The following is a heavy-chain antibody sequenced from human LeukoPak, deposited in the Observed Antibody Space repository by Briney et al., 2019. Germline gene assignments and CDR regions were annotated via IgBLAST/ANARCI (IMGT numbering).Heavy chain of an antibody. Sequence: GGSLRLSCVASGFTFSNYGMHWVRQAPGKGLEGVAIVWYDGSKKYYADSVKGRFTISRDNSKNTLYLQMNSLRVEDTAVYYCARDGYDTNGYYYALYWGQGTLVTVSS. V-gene: IGHV3-33*01. CDR2: VWYDGSKK. CDR3: ARDGYDTNGYYYALY. J-gene: IGHJ4*02. D-gene: IGHD3-22*01. CDR1: GFTFSNYG.